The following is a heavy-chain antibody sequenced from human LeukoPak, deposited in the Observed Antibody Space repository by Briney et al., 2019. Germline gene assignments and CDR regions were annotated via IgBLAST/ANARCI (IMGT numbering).Heavy chain of an antibody. CDR1: GFTFSDYY. J-gene: IGHJ4*02. D-gene: IGHD5-12*01. V-gene: IGHV3-11*01. CDR3: AKSYGYSGYDYLDY. Sequence: PGGSLRLSCAASGFTFSDYYMSWIRQAPGKGLEWVSYISSSGSTIYYADSVKGRFTISRDNSKNTLYLQMNSLRAEDTAVYYCAKSYGYSGYDYLDYWGQGTLVTVSS. CDR2: ISSSGSTI.